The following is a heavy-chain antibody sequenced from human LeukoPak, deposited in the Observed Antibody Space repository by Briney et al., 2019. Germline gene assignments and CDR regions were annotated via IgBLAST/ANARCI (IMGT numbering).Heavy chain of an antibody. D-gene: IGHD6-13*01. V-gene: IGHV4-59*01. Sequence: SETLSLTCTVSGGSLSRYYWGWIRQPPGKGLEWIGYIYYSGSTNYNPSLKSRVTVSVDTSKNQFSLKLSSVTAADTAVYYCVRDGGVAAGVHGTDIWGPRTTVTVSS. J-gene: IGHJ6*02. CDR2: IYYSGST. CDR1: GGSLSRYY. CDR3: VRDGGVAAGVHGTDI.